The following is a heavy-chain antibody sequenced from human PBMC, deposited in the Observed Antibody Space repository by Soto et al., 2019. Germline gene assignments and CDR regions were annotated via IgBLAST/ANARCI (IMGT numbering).Heavy chain of an antibody. CDR2: VHYSVST. Sequence: SETLSLPSTVAADSLSSSRYYLCCLLQAPGKGLEWIGSVHYSVSTYYNPSLKSRATISVDTSKNQFSLNLNSVTAADTAVYYGARHLPYATGSYSWFDRWGLGTLVT. CDR1: ADSLSSSRYY. CDR3: ARHLPYATGSYSWFDR. V-gene: IGHV4-39*01. J-gene: IGHJ5*02. D-gene: IGHD3-10*01.